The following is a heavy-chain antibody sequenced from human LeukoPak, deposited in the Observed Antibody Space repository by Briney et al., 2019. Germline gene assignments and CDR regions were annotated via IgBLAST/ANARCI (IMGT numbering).Heavy chain of an antibody. D-gene: IGHD1-1*01. CDR2: IYPGDSDT. V-gene: IGHV5-51*01. CDR3: ARYTDHYYFDY. CDR1: GYSFTGSW. J-gene: IGHJ4*02. Sequence: GESLKISCKGSGYSFTGSWIGWVRQMPGKGLEWMGIIYPGDSDTRYRPSFQGQVTISADKSISTAYLQWSSLNTSDTAMYYCARYTDHYYFDYWGQGTLDTVSS.